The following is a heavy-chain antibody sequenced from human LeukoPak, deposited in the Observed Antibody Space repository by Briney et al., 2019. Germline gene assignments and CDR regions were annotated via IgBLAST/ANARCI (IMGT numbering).Heavy chain of an antibody. V-gene: IGHV3-53*01. D-gene: IGHD3-22*01. J-gene: IGHJ4*02. Sequence: PGGSLRLSCAASGFTVSSNHMSWVRQPPGKGLEWVSVIYSGDSAYYADSVKGRFTISRDKSKNTLYLHMNTLRADDTAMYYCARRSTYYYDSRGYLKDVFFDYWGQGTLVTVSS. CDR2: IYSGDSA. CDR3: ARRSTYYYDSRGYLKDVFFDY. CDR1: GFTVSSNH.